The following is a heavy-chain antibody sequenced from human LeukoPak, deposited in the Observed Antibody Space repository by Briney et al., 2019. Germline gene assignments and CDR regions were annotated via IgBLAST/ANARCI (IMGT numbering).Heavy chain of an antibody. CDR2: ISSSGSTI. V-gene: IGHV3-11*04. CDR1: GFTFSDYY. J-gene: IGHJ4*02. D-gene: IGHD3-22*01. Sequence: GGSLRLSCAASGFTFSDYYMSWIRQAPGKGLEWVSYISSSGSTIYYTDSVKGRFTISRDNAKNSLYLQMNSLRAEDTAVYYCARDLYYDSSGYLGYWGQGTLVTVSS. CDR3: ARDLYYDSSGYLGY.